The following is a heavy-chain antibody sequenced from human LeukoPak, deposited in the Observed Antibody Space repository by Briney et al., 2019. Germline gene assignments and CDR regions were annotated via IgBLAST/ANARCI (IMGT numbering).Heavy chain of an antibody. V-gene: IGHV4-34*01. D-gene: IGHD6-13*01. CDR2: INHSGST. CDR3: ARHWAAAGKNPPGY. J-gene: IGHJ4*02. CDR1: GGSFSGYY. Sequence: KPSETLSLTCAVYGGSFSGYYWSWIPQPPAKGLEWIGEINHSGSTNYNPSLKSRVTISVDTSKNQFSLKLSSVTAADTAVYYCARHWAAAGKNPPGYWGQGTLVTVSS.